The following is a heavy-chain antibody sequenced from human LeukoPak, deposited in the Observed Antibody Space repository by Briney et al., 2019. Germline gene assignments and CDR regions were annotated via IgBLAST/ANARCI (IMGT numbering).Heavy chain of an antibody. CDR2: INDSGGST. CDR3: AKAYYYGSGSDLGFDP. D-gene: IGHD3-10*01. CDR1: GFTFDDYA. Sequence: GGSLRLSCAASGFTFDDYAMHWVRQGPGKGLEWVSGINDSGGSTYYADSVKGRFTISRDNSKNTLYLQMNSLRAEDTAVYYCAKAYYYGSGSDLGFDPWGQGTLVTVSS. J-gene: IGHJ5*02. V-gene: IGHV3-23*01.